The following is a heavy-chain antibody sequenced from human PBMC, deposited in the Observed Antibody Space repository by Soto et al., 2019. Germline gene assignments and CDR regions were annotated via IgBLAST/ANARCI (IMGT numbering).Heavy chain of an antibody. Sequence: ESGGGLVQPGGSLRLSCAASGFTFSSYWMSWVRQAPGKGLEWVANIKQDGSEKYYVDSVKGRFTISRDNAKNSLYLQMNSLRAEDTAVYYCARVVGTTRYYYGMDVWGQGTTVTVSS. CDR2: IKQDGSEK. J-gene: IGHJ6*02. CDR3: ARVVGTTRYYYGMDV. D-gene: IGHD1-26*01. V-gene: IGHV3-7*03. CDR1: GFTFSSYW.